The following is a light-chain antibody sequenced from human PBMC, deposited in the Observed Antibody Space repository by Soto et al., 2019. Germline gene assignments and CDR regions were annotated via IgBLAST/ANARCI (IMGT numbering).Light chain of an antibody. CDR1: QSLSSIS. CDR2: DTS. CDR3: PQYIMSPYA. V-gene: IGKV3-20*01. Sequence: EIVLTQSPGTLSLSPGERATLSCRASQSLSSISLAWYQQKPVQAPRLLIYDTSSRATYIPDWFTCSGSGTEFSLTISRLEPEDFAGYYCPQYIMSPYAFGQGTKLEI. J-gene: IGKJ2*01.